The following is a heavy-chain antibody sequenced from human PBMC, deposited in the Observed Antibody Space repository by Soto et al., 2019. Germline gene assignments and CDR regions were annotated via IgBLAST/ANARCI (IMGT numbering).Heavy chain of an antibody. Sequence: EVQLVESGGGLVQPGRSLRLSCAASGFTFDDYAMHWVRQAPGKGLEWVSGISWNSGSIGYADSVKGRFTISRDNAKNSLYLQIYSLRAEDTALYYCAKDMSDYGDYDAFDIWGQGTMVTVSS. CDR1: GFTFDDYA. J-gene: IGHJ3*02. CDR2: ISWNSGSI. V-gene: IGHV3-9*01. CDR3: AKDMSDYGDYDAFDI. D-gene: IGHD4-17*01.